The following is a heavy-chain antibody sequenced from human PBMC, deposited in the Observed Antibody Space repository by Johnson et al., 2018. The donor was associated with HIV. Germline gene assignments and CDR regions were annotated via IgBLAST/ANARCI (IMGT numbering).Heavy chain of an antibody. CDR1: GFTFSTYD. CDR2: ISYDGSNK. V-gene: IGHV3-30*18. J-gene: IGHJ3*02. CDR3: AKTEDAFDI. Sequence: QVQLVESGGGVVQPGRSLRLSCAASGFTFSTYDMHWVRQAPGKGLEWVAIISYDGSNKYYADSVKGRFTISRDNSKNTLYLQMNSLRAEDTAVYYCAKTEDAFDIWGQGTMVTVSS.